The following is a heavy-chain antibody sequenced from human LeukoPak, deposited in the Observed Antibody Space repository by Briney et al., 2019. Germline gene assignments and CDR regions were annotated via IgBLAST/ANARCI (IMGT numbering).Heavy chain of an antibody. CDR1: GGSISSSSYY. J-gene: IGHJ4*02. CDR2: IYYSGST. CDR3: ARAYSTIKAYFDY. V-gene: IGHV4-39*07. D-gene: IGHD5-12*01. Sequence: PSETLSLTCTVSGGSISSSSYYWGWIRQPPGKGLEWIGSIYYSGSTYYNPSLKSRVTISVDTSKNQFSLKLSSVTAADTAVYYCARAYSTIKAYFDYWGQGTLVTVSS.